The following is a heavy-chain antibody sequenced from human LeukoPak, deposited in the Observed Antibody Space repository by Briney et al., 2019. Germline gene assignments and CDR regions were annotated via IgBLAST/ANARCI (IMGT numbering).Heavy chain of an antibody. CDR2: IYTSGST. CDR3: ATQSATYYYYYMDV. D-gene: IGHD2-15*01. Sequence: SETLSLTCTVSGDSISSGSYYWSWIRQPAGKGLEWIGRIYTSGSTNYNPSLKSRVTISVDTSKNRFSLKLSSVTAADTAVYYCATQSATYYYYYMDVWGKGTAVTVSS. J-gene: IGHJ6*03. V-gene: IGHV4-61*02. CDR1: GDSISSGSYY.